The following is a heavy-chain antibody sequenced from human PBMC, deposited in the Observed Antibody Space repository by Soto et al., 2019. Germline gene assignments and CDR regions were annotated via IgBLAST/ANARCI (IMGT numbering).Heavy chain of an antibody. Sequence: QVQPVESGGGVVQPGRSLRLSCAASGFTFSSYAMHWVRQAPGKGLEWVAVISYDGSNKYYADSVKGRFTISRDNSKNTLYLQMNSLRAEDTAVYYCARGRGPTLNWFDPWGQGTLVTVSS. J-gene: IGHJ5*02. V-gene: IGHV3-30-3*01. CDR3: ARGRGPTLNWFDP. D-gene: IGHD3-16*01. CDR2: ISYDGSNK. CDR1: GFTFSSYA.